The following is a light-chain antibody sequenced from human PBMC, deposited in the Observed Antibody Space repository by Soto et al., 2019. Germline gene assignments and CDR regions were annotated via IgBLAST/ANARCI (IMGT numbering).Light chain of an antibody. CDR3: QQYHNWPPYT. J-gene: IGKJ2*01. CDR2: GAS. CDR1: QSVSTN. Sequence: EIVMTQSPATLSVSPGERATLSCSASQSVSTNLAWYQQKPGQAPRLLMYGASTRATGIPARFSGSGSGTEFTLTISSLQSEDFAVYSCQQYHNWPPYTFGQGTKLEIK. V-gene: IGKV3-15*01.